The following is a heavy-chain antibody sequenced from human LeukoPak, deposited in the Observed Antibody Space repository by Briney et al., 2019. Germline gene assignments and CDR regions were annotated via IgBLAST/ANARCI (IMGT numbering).Heavy chain of an antibody. D-gene: IGHD3-22*01. Sequence: ASVKVSSEVPGYTLTELSTCWVRQAPGKGLEWMGGFDPEDGETIYAQKFQGRVTMTEDTSTDTAYMELSSLRSEDTAVYYCATDGGIGTDSRGSPDIWGQGTLVTVSS. CDR2: FDPEDGET. V-gene: IGHV1-24*01. J-gene: IGHJ4*02. CDR1: GYTLTELS. CDR3: ATDGGIGTDSRGSPDI.